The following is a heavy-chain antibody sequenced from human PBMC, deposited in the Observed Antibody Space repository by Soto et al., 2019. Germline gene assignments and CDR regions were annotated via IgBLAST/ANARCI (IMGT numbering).Heavy chain of an antibody. CDR1: GFTFSDYS. D-gene: IGHD5-18*01. J-gene: IGHJ4*02. Sequence: HPGGSLRLSCAASGFTFSDYSMSWVRQAPGKGLEWVSGFRTGGGDGTTYYADSVKGRFTISRDNSKNTLFLQMNSLRVEDTAILDTQEKVKAGPSSQYCDYWGQGTLVAVSS. CDR2: FRTGGGDGTT. V-gene: IGHV3-23*01. CDR3: QEKVKAGPSSQYCDY.